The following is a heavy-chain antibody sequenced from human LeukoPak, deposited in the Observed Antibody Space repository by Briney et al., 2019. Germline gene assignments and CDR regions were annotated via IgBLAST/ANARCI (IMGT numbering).Heavy chain of an antibody. V-gene: IGHV1-18*01. CDR1: GYTFTNYG. J-gene: IGHJ5*02. CDR2: ISGYNGNT. Sequence: PGASVKVSCKASGYTFTNYGISWERQAPGQGLEWMGWISGYNGNTKYAQKLQGRVTMTIDTSTSTAYMELRSLRSDDTAVYYCARMAYDILTGYFQPNWFDPWGQGTLVTVSS. CDR3: ARMAYDILTGYFQPNWFDP. D-gene: IGHD3-9*01.